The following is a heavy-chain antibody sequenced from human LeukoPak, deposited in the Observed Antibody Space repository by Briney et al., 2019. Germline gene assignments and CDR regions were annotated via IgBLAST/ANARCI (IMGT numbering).Heavy chain of an antibody. CDR1: GGSFSGYY. V-gene: IGHV4-34*01. CDR2: ISHSGST. Sequence: SSETLSLTCAVYGGSFSGYYWSWIRQPPGKGLEWIGEISHSGSTNYNPSLKSRVTISVDTSKNQFSLKLSSVTAADTAVYYCARVASRDIAAAAWVDYWGQGTLVTVSS. CDR3: ARVASRDIAAAAWVDY. J-gene: IGHJ4*02. D-gene: IGHD6-13*01.